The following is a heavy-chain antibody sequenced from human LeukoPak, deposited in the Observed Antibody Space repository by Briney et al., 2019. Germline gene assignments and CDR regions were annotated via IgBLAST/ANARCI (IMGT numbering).Heavy chain of an antibody. Sequence: ASVKVSCKASGYTFTSYDINWVRQATGQGLEWMGRIIPILGIANYAQKFQGRVTITADKSTSTAYMELSSLRSEDTAVYYCARVPSTVPYFDYWGQGTLVTVSS. CDR3: ARVPSTVPYFDY. CDR2: IIPILGIA. CDR1: GYTFTSYD. D-gene: IGHD4-17*01. V-gene: IGHV1-69*04. J-gene: IGHJ4*02.